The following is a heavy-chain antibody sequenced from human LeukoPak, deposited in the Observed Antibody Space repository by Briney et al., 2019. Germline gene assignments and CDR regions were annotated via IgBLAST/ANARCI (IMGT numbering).Heavy chain of an antibody. CDR1: GYIFTGYY. D-gene: IGHD3-10*01. V-gene: IGHV1-18*04. Sequence: ASVKVSCKASGYIFTGYYMHWVRQAPGQGLEWMGWISAYNGNTNYAQKLQGRVTMTTDTSTSTAYMELRSLRSDDTAVYYCARAYGSGSYDYWGQGTLVTVSS. CDR3: ARAYGSGSYDY. CDR2: ISAYNGNT. J-gene: IGHJ4*02.